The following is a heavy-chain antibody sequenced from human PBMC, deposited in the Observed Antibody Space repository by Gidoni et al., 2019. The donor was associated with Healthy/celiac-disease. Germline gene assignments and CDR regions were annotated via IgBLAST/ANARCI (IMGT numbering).Heavy chain of an antibody. CDR2: IYYSGST. V-gene: IGHV4-39*01. CDR1: GGSISSRSYY. Sequence: QLQLQASGPGLVKPSETLSLTCTVSGGSISSRSYYWGWIRQPPGKGLEWIGSIYYSGSTYYNTSIKSRVTISVDTSKNQFSLKLSSVTAADTAVYYCARIGGIVVVTATFDYWGQGTLVTVSS. J-gene: IGHJ4*02. CDR3: ARIGGIVVVTATFDY. D-gene: IGHD2-21*02.